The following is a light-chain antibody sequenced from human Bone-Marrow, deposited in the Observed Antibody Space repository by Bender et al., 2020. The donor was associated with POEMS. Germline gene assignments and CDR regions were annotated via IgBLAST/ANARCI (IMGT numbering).Light chain of an antibody. V-gene: IGLV2-23*01. CDR1: SSDLGSYNL. J-gene: IGLJ3*02. CDR2: EGI. Sequence: QSALTPPASVSGSRGQSITISCTGTSSDLGSYNLVSWYQQHPGQVPKLIIYEGIKRPSGVSNRFSGSKSGYTPSLTISGLQAEDEADYYCSSYERGGWVFGGGTKVTVL. CDR3: SSYERGGWV.